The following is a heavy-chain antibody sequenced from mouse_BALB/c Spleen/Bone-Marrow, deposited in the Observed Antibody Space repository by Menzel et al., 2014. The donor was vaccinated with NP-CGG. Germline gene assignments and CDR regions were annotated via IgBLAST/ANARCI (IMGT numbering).Heavy chain of an antibody. CDR1: GYTFTTHW. J-gene: IGHJ3*01. Sequence: VQLQQSGAELVRPGASVKLSCKASGYTFTTHWVNWIKQRPGQGLEWIGRIDPSDNETHYNQKFKDKAMLTVDKSSNTAYMQLSSLTSEDSAVYYCARGGSSPARFAYWGQGTLVTVSA. CDR3: ARGGSSPARFAY. V-gene: IGHV1-61*01. D-gene: IGHD1-1*01. CDR2: IDPSDNET.